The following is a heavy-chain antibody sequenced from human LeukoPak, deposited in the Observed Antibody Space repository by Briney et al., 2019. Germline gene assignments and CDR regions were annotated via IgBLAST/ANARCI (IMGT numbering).Heavy chain of an antibody. Sequence: EASVKVSCTVSGYTLTELSMHWVRQAPGKGLEWMGGFDPEDGETIYAQKFQGRVTMTEDTSTDTAYMELSSLRSEDTAVYYCATPSHMYYYDSSGYYPSWDYWGQGTLVTVSS. CDR1: GYTLTELS. CDR2: FDPEDGET. D-gene: IGHD3-22*01. J-gene: IGHJ4*02. V-gene: IGHV1-24*01. CDR3: ATPSHMYYYDSSGYYPSWDY.